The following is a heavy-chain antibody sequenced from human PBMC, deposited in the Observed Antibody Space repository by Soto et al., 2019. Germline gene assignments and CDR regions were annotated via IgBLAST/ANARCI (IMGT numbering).Heavy chain of an antibody. D-gene: IGHD1-26*01. CDR1: GFPFSTYG. Sequence: PGGSLRLSCAASGFPFSTYGMHWVRQAPGRGLEWVAVIWFDGSNKYYGDSVKGRFTISRDNSKNTLYLQMNSLRAEDTAGYYCARPSGLFDDWGQGTLVTV. V-gene: IGHV3-33*01. J-gene: IGHJ4*02. CDR3: ARPSGLFDD. CDR2: IWFDGSNK.